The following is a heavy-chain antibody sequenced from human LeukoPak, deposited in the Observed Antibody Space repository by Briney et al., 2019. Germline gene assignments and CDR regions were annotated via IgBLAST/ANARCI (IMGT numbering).Heavy chain of an antibody. CDR3: ARGEYYSDY. J-gene: IGHJ4*02. CDR1: GYSFTSYW. V-gene: IGHV5-51*01. CDR2: INPGDSDT. D-gene: IGHD3-10*01. Sequence: PGESLKISCKGSGYSFTSYWIGWVRQMPGKGLEWMGIINPGDSDTRYSPSFQGRVTISADRSINTAYLQWNSLKASDTAIYCCARGEYYSDYWGQGTLVTVSS.